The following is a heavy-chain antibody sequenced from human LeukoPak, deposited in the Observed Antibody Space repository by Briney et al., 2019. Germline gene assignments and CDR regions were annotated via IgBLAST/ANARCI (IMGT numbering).Heavy chain of an antibody. V-gene: IGHV4-30-4*08. Sequence: SQTLSLTCTVSGGSISSGDYYWNWIRQPPRKGLEWIGYISYSGSTYFNPSLRSRVTISVDTSKNQFPLKLSSVTAADTAVYYCASDIAAAGTFDYWGQGTLVTVSS. J-gene: IGHJ4*02. CDR3: ASDIAAAGTFDY. CDR2: ISYSGST. D-gene: IGHD6-13*01. CDR1: GGSISSGDYY.